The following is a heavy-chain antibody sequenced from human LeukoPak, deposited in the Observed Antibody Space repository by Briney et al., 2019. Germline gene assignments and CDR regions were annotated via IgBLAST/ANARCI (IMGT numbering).Heavy chain of an antibody. D-gene: IGHD2-21*02. CDR1: GFTFSSYA. Sequence: GGSLRLSCAASGFTFSSYAMHWVRQAPGKGLEWVAVISYDGSNKYYADSVKGRFTISRDNSKNTLYLQMNSLRAEDTAVYYCARDRCGGDCYPDAGYFDYWGQGTLVTVSS. CDR3: ARDRCGGDCYPDAGYFDY. V-gene: IGHV3-30*04. CDR2: ISYDGSNK. J-gene: IGHJ4*02.